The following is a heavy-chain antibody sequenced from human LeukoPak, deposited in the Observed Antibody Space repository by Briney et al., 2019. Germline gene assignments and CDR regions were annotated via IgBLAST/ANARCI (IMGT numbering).Heavy chain of an antibody. CDR3: ARVSARSYVSGILKEYYIDS. J-gene: IGHJ4*02. V-gene: IGHV3-21*01. D-gene: IGHD3-9*01. Sequence: GGSLRLSCAASGFTFSSYNIHWVRQAPGKGLEWVSSISHTVTYMYYADSVKGRFTISRDNAKNSLFLQMNSLKVEDTGVYYCARVSARSYVSGILKEYYIDSWGQGTLVSVSS. CDR2: ISHTVTYM. CDR1: GFTFSSYN.